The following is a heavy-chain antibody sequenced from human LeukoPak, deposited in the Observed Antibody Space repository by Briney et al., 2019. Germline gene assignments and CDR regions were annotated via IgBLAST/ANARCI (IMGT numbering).Heavy chain of an antibody. V-gene: IGHV3-23*01. CDR3: AKVSPRIAAAGYYFDY. D-gene: IGHD6-13*01. CDR1: GFTFSSYA. CDR2: ISGSGGST. Sequence: GGSLRLSCAASGFTFSSYAMSWVRQAPGKGLEWVSAISGSGGSTYYADSVKGRFTISRDNSKNTLYLQMNSLRAKDTAVYYCAKVSPRIAAAGYYFDYWGQGTLATVSS. J-gene: IGHJ4*02.